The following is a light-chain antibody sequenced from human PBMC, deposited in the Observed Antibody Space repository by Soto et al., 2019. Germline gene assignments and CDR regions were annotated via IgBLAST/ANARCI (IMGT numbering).Light chain of an antibody. Sequence: QSALTQPASVSGSPGQSITISCTGTSSDVGGYNYVSWYQQHPGKAPKLMIYDVSNRPSGVSNRFSGSKSGHTASLTISGLQAEDEADYYCSSYTSSSTLVFGPGTKVTVL. CDR3: SSYTSSSTLV. CDR2: DVS. CDR1: SSDVGGYNY. J-gene: IGLJ1*01. V-gene: IGLV2-14*01.